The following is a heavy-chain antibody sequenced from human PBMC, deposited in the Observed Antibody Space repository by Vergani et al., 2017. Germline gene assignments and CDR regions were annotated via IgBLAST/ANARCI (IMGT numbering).Heavy chain of an antibody. J-gene: IGHJ5*02. CDR1: GYTFTSYY. D-gene: IGHD2-2*01. CDR2: INPSGGST. V-gene: IGHV1-46*03. CDR3: ARTYCSSTSCYGDEDWFDP. Sequence: QVQLVQSGAEVKKPGASVKVSCKASGYTFTSYYMHWVRQAPGQGLEWMGIINPSGGSTSYAQKFQGRVTMTRDTSTSTVYMELSRLRSADTAVYYCARTYCSSTSCYGDEDWFDPWGQGTLVTVSS.